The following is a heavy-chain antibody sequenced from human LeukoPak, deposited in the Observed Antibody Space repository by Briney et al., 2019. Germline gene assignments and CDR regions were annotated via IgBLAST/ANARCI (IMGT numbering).Heavy chain of an antibody. CDR1: GFTFSFYS. Sequence: PGGSLRLSCAASGFTFSFYSMNWVRQAPGKGLEWVSVIYSGGSIYYADSVKGRFTISRDKSKNTLYLQMNSLRAEDTAVYYCARPPHGGVDYWGQGTLATVSS. D-gene: IGHD4-23*01. CDR2: IYSGGSI. CDR3: ARPPHGGVDY. J-gene: IGHJ4*02. V-gene: IGHV3-66*04.